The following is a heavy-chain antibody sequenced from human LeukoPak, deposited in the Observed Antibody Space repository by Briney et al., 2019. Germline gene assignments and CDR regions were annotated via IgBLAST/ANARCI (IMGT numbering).Heavy chain of an antibody. CDR3: AKHDYVWGSYPDAFDI. CDR2: ISGSGGST. J-gene: IGHJ3*02. Sequence: GGSLRLSCAASGFTFSSYAMSWVRQAPGKGLEWVSAISGSGGSTYYADSVKGRFTISRDNSKNTLYLQMNSLRAEDTAVYYCAKHDYVWGSYPDAFDIWGQGTMVTVSS. D-gene: IGHD3-16*02. V-gene: IGHV3-23*01. CDR1: GFTFSSYA.